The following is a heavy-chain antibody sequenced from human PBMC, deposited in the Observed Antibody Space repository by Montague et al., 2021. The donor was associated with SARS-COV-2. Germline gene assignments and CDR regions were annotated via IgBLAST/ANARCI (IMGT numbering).Heavy chain of an antibody. V-gene: IGHV4-39*02. J-gene: IGHJ3*02. D-gene: IGHD5-12*01. CDR1: GGFISSSNYY. Sequence: SETLSLTCTVSGGFISSSNYYWDWIRQPPGKGLEWIGSIYDSGSTYYXXXLKSRVTIPVDTSKNHFSLKLSSVTAADTAVYYCARRGRKLLPVATTIGGFDIWSQGTMVTVSS. CDR3: ARRGRKLLPVATTIGGFDI. CDR2: IYDSGST.